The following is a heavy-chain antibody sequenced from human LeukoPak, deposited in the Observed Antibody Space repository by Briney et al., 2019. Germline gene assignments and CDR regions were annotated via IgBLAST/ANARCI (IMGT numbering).Heavy chain of an antibody. J-gene: IGHJ4*02. D-gene: IGHD4/OR15-4a*01. V-gene: IGHV3-74*01. CDR1: GFTFSNYC. CDR3: AGGINGAMAPLDY. CDR2: VNSDGSNR. Sequence: PGGSLRLSCTASGFTFSNYCMHWVRPAPGEGLVWVSRVNSDGSNRSYADSVKGRFTISRDKAKNTLFLQMNSLRAEDTAVNYCAGGINGAMAPLDYWGQGTLVTVSS.